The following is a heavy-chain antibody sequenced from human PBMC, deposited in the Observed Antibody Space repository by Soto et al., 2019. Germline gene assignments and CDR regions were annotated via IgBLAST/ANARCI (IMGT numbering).Heavy chain of an antibody. CDR1: GFTFSSYA. D-gene: IGHD3-22*01. CDR2: ISGSGGST. Sequence: GGSLRLSCAASGFTFSSYAMSWVRQAPGKGLEWVSAISGSGGSTYYADSVKGRFTISRDNSKNTLYLQMNSLRAEDTAVYYCAKAHHYDDSSVDHSFDYWGQGTRVTVSS. J-gene: IGHJ4*02. CDR3: AKAHHYDDSSVDHSFDY. V-gene: IGHV3-23*01.